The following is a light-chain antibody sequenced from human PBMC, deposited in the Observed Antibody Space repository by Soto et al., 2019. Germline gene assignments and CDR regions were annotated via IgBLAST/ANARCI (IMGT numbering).Light chain of an antibody. V-gene: IGKV1-39*01. CDR1: QIIGTY. CDR3: QQSYSSLFT. CDR2: AAS. J-gene: IGKJ3*01. Sequence: DMQLTQSPPALSASVGDRVTITCRASQIIGTYLNWYQQKPGKAPQLLIYAASSLQSGVPSRFSGTGSGTDVTLTITGLQTEDFATYFCQQSYSSLFTFGPGTKVDV.